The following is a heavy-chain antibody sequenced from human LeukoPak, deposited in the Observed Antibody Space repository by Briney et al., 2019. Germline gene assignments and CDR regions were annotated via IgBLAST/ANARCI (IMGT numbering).Heavy chain of an antibody. D-gene: IGHD2-8*01. CDR2: ISSGGTTI. CDR1: GFTFSSYS. V-gene: IGHV3-48*01. CDR3: ARDSLYYDTNGAFNI. Sequence: GGSLRLSCAASGFTFSSYSMNWVRQAPGWGLEWVSDISSGGTTINYADSVKGRFTISRDNAKNSLYLQMNSLRAEDTAVYYCARDSLYYDTNGAFNIWGQGTMVTVS. J-gene: IGHJ3*02.